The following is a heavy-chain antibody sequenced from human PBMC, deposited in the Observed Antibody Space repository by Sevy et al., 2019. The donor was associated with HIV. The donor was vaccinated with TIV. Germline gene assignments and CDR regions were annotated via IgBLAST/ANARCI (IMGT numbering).Heavy chain of an antibody. V-gene: IGHV3-9*01. J-gene: IGHJ4*01. Sequence: GGSLRLSCAASGFTFDDYAMHWVRQAPGKGLEWVSGISWNSASMDYADSVKGRFTISRDNAKNSLYLQMKSLRADDTALYYCARDRDDGYCTNGVCFNFDNWGQGTLVTVSS. CDR1: GFTFDDYA. CDR2: ISWNSASM. CDR3: ARDRDDGYCTNGVCFNFDN. D-gene: IGHD2-8*01.